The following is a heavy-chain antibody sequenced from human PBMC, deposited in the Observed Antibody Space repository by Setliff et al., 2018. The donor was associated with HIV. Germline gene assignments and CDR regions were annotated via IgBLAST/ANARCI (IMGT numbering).Heavy chain of an antibody. V-gene: IGHV3-23*01. J-gene: IGHJ4*02. Sequence: GGSLRLSCASSGFSFSSYAMTWVRQAPGKGLGCFAVISGSGGDTYYADSVKGRFVISREKSKSTLYIQMNSLSAEDTAVYYCAKKTAAYTSGSWLHYWGQGTLVTVSS. CDR2: ISGSGGDT. D-gene: IGHD3-10*01. CDR3: AKKTAAYTSGSWLHY. CDR1: GFSFSSYA.